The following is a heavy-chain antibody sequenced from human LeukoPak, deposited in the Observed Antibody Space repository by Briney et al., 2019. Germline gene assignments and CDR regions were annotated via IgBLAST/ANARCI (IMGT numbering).Heavy chain of an antibody. Sequence: SETLSLTCTVSGGSISSYYWSWIRQPPGKGLEWIGYIYTSGSTNYNPSLKSRVTISVDTPKNQFSLKLSSVTAADTAVYYCARRVVEMATIRGYYYYMDVWGKGTTVTVSS. CDR1: GGSISSYY. D-gene: IGHD5-24*01. CDR3: ARRVVEMATIRGYYYYMDV. CDR2: IYTSGST. J-gene: IGHJ6*03. V-gene: IGHV4-4*09.